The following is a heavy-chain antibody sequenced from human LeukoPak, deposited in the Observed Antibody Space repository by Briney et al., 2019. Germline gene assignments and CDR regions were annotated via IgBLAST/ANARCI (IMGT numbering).Heavy chain of an antibody. Sequence: PGGSLRLSCTASGFSFSGHWMHWARQLPGEGLVWVSRISPTGSTTSYADSVKGRFTVSRDNATNTLYLQVNNLRAEDTAVYYCARGPNSNWSGLDFWGQGTLLTVSS. CDR2: ISPTGSTT. CDR1: GFSFSGHW. V-gene: IGHV3-74*01. J-gene: IGHJ4*02. D-gene: IGHD6-6*01. CDR3: ARGPNSNWSGLDF.